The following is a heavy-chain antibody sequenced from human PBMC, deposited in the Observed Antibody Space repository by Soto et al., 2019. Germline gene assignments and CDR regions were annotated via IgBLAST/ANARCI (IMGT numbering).Heavy chain of an antibody. Sequence: VGSLRLSCAASGFTFSSYAMGWVRQAPGKGLEWVSAIGGGGGSTYYADSAKGRFTISRDNSKNTLYLQMNSLRAEDTAVYYCAKIAEEVAGTVYGYWGQGTLVTVSS. J-gene: IGHJ4*02. CDR1: GFTFSSYA. CDR3: AKIAEEVAGTVYGY. V-gene: IGHV3-23*01. CDR2: IGGGGGST. D-gene: IGHD6-19*01.